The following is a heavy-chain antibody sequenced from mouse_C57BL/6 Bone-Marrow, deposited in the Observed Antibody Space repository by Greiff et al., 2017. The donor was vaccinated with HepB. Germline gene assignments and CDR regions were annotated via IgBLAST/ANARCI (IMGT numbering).Heavy chain of an antibody. D-gene: IGHD1-1*01. CDR3: AILPRAGMDY. CDR2: IYPGSGST. J-gene: IGHJ4*01. CDR1: GYTFTSYW. V-gene: IGHV1-55*01. Sequence: QVHVKQSGAELVKPGASVKMSCKASGYTFTSYWISWVKQRPGQGLEWIGDIYPGSGSTNYNEKFKSKATLTVDTSSSTAYMQLSSLTSEDSAVYYCAILPRAGMDYWGQGTSVTVSS.